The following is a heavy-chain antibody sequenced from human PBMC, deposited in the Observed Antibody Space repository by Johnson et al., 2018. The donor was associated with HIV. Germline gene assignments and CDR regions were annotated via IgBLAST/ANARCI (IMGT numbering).Heavy chain of an antibody. CDR2: IYSGGST. J-gene: IGHJ3*02. V-gene: IGHV3-66*02. CDR3: ARGIAVSNWVDI. CDR1: GFTVSSNY. D-gene: IGHD6-19*01. Sequence: VQLVESGGGLVQPGGSLRLSCAASGFTVSSNYTSWVRQAPGKGLEWVSVIYSGGSTYYADSVKGRFTISRDNSKNTLYLQMNSLRAEDTAVYYCARGIAVSNWVDIWGQGTMVTVSS.